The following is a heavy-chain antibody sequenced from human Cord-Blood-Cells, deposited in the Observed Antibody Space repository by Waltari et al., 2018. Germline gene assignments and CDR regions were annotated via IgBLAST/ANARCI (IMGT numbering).Heavy chain of an antibody. CDR1: GFTFDDYA. Sequence: EVQLVESGGGLVQPGRSLRLSCAASGFTFDDYAMPWVRQAPGKGLEWVSGISWNSGSIGYADSVKGRFTISRDNAKNSLYLQMNSLRAEDTALYYCAKDSRGSYYYYYYYGMDVWGQGTTVTVSS. CDR3: AKDSRGSYYYYYYYGMDV. V-gene: IGHV3-9*01. D-gene: IGHD1-26*01. CDR2: ISWNSGSI. J-gene: IGHJ6*02.